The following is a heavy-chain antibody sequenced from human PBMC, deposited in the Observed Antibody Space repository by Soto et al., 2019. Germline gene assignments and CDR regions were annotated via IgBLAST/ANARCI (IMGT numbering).Heavy chain of an antibody. CDR3: ATDYYDSSGYWDYFDY. D-gene: IGHD3-22*01. J-gene: IGHJ4*02. V-gene: IGHV3-23*01. CDR2: ISGSDGKT. CDR1: GFSFGSYA. Sequence: QPGGSLRLSCAASGFSFGSYALSWVRQAPGKGLEWVSTISGSDGKTFYADSVKGRFSISRDTSKNTLYLQMNSLRAEDTAVYYCATDYYDSSGYWDYFDYWGQGTLVTVSS.